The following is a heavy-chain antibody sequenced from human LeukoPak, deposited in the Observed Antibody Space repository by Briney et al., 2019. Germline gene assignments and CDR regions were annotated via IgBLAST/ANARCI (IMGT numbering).Heavy chain of an antibody. D-gene: IGHD1-7*01. CDR3: ARDSLLYLELPDAFDI. V-gene: IGHV3-7*05. J-gene: IGHJ3*02. Sequence: LPGGSLRLSCAASGFTFSSYWMSWVRQAPGKGLEWVANIKQDGSEKYYVDSVKGRFTISRDNAKNSLYLQMNSLRAEDTAVYYCARDSLLYLELPDAFDIWGQGTMVTVSS. CDR2: IKQDGSEK. CDR1: GFTFSSYW.